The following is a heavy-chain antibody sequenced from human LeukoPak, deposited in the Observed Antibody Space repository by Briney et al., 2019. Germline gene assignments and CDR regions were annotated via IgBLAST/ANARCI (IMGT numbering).Heavy chain of an antibody. CDR1: GYTFTGYY. D-gene: IGHD2-15*01. V-gene: IGHV1-2*02. CDR3: ARGAGYCSGGSCHNYYYYYMDV. Sequence: ASVKVSCKASGYTFTGYYMHWVRQAPGQGLEWMGWINPNSGGTNYAQKFQGRVTMTRDTSISTAYMELSRLGSDDTAVYYCARGAGYCSGGSCHNYYYYYMDVWGKGTTVTVSS. J-gene: IGHJ6*03. CDR2: INPNSGGT.